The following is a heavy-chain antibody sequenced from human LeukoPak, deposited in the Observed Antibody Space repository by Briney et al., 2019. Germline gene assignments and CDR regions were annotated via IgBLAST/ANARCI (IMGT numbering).Heavy chain of an antibody. CDR2: ISRSGTTI. CDR1: GFTFNNYE. D-gene: IGHD1-1*01. CDR3: ARESATGATLDY. V-gene: IGHV3-48*03. J-gene: IGHJ4*02. Sequence: PGGSLRLSCAASGFTFNNYEINWVRQAPGKGLEWVSYISRSGTTIYYADSVKGRFTISRDNAKNSLYLQMNSLRAEDTAVYHCARESATGATLDYWGQGTLVTVSS.